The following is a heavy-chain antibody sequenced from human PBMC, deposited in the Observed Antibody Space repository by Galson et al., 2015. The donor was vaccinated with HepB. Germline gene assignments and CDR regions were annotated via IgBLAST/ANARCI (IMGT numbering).Heavy chain of an antibody. CDR2: ISYDGSNK. Sequence: SLRLSCAASGFTFSSYGMHWVRQAPGKGLEWVAVISYDGSNKYYVDSVKGRFTISRDNSKNTLYLQMNSLRAEDTAVYYCAKWWMYGDYEGALDYWGPGTLVTVSS. J-gene: IGHJ4*02. V-gene: IGHV3-30*18. CDR3: AKWWMYGDYEGALDY. D-gene: IGHD4-17*01. CDR1: GFTFSSYG.